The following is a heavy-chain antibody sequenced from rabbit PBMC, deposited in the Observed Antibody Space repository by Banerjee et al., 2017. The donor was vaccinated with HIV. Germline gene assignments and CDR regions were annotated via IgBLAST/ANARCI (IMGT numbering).Heavy chain of an antibody. CDR1: GFSFSSSYY. CDR3: ARDRFYDGYAGYADTLNL. D-gene: IGHD7-1*01. Sequence: QSLEESGGDLVKPGASLTLTCTASGFSFSSSYYMCWVRQAPGKGLEWIACIYAGSSGSPYYASWAKGRFTISKTSSTTVTLQMTSLTAADTATYFCARDRFYDGYAGYADTLNLWGPGTLVTVS. CDR2: IYAGSSGSP. J-gene: IGHJ4*01. V-gene: IGHV1S40*01.